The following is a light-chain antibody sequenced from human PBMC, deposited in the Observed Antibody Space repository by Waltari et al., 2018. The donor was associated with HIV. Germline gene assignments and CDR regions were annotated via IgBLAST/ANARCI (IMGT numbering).Light chain of an antibody. CDR1: QSVLYSSNNKNY. CDR3: QQYYSTPT. J-gene: IGKJ4*01. Sequence: DIVMTQSPDSLAVSMGGRATRKGKSSQSVLYSSNNKNYLAWYQQKPGQPPKLLIYWASTRESGVPDRFSGSGSGTDFTLTISSLQAEDVAVYYCQQYYSTPTFGGGTKVEIK. CDR2: WAS. V-gene: IGKV4-1*01.